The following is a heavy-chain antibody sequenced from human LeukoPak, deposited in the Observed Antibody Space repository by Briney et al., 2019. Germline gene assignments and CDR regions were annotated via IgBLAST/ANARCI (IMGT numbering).Heavy chain of an antibody. CDR2: INPNSGGT. J-gene: IGHJ5*02. CDR3: ARVRVGATAGFDP. V-gene: IGHV1-2*02. D-gene: IGHD1-26*01. CDR1: GYTFTGYY. Sequence: GASVKVSCKASGYTFTGYYMHWVRQAPGQRLEWMGWINPNSGGTNYAQKSQGRVTMTRATSISTAYMELSRLRSDDTAVYFCARVRVGATAGFDPWGQGTLVTVSS.